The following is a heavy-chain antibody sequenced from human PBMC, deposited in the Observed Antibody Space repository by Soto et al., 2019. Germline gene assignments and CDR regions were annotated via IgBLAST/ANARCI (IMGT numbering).Heavy chain of an antibody. Sequence: SETLSLTCTVSGGSISSGSYYWGWIRQPPGKGLEWIGFISYSGSAYYNPSLKSRVTISVDTSKNQFSLSLSSVTAADTAVYYGARQIDNWGQEPLVTASS. V-gene: IGHV4-30-4*01. CDR1: GGSISSGSYY. CDR2: ISYSGSA. CDR3: ARQIDN. J-gene: IGHJ4*02.